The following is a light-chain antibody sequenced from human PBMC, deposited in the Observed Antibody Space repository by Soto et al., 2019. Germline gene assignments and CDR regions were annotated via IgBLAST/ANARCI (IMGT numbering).Light chain of an antibody. J-gene: IGKJ1*01. V-gene: IGKV1-5*03. Sequence: DIQMTQSPSTLSASVGDRVTITCRASQSIGNWLAWYQQKLGKAPKLLIYKASNLETGVPSRFSGSGSGTEFTLTISCLQPDDFAIYYCQQYDDYSRTFGQGTKVEIK. CDR3: QQYDDYSRT. CDR2: KAS. CDR1: QSIGNW.